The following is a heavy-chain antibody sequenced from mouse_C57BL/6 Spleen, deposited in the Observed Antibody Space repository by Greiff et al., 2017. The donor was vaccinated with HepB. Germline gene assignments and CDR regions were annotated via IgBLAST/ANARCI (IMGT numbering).Heavy chain of an antibody. J-gene: IGHJ1*03. CDR3: TPITTVVAPDWYFDV. D-gene: IGHD1-1*01. V-gene: IGHV1-5*01. Sequence: VQLKQSGTVLARPGASVKMSCKTSGYTFTSYWMHWVKQRPGQGLEWIGAIYPGNSDTSYNQKLKGKAKLTAVTSASTAYMELSSLTNEDSAVYYCTPITTVVAPDWYFDVWGTGTTVTVSS. CDR1: GYTFTSYW. CDR2: IYPGNSDT.